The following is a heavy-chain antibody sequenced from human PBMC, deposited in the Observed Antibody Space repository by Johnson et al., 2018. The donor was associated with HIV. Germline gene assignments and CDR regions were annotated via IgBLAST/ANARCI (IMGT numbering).Heavy chain of an antibody. CDR1: GFTLNDYA. D-gene: IGHD1-26*01. J-gene: IGHJ3*02. V-gene: IGHV3-9*01. Sequence: VQLVESGGGVVQPGRSLRLSCAASGFTLNDYAIHWVRQAPGTGLEWVSSISWNSGSIKFSADSVKGRFTISKDNSKNTLYLQMNSLRAEDTAVYYCVKDRGGRFSGSYLSLRVGAFDIWGQGTLVTVSS. CDR3: VKDRGGRFSGSYLSLRVGAFDI. CDR2: ISWNSGSIK.